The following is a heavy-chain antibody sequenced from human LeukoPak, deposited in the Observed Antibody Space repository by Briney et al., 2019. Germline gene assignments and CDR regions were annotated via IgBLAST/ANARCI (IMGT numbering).Heavy chain of an antibody. CDR1: GFTFSSYA. CDR3: ARDLIAARLWDYYGMDV. CDR2: ISYDGSNK. Sequence: PGRSLRLSCAASGFTFSSYAMHWVRQAPGKGLEWVAVISYDGSNKYYADSVKGRFTISRDNSKNTLYLQMNSLRAEDTAVYYCARDLIAARLWDYYGMDVWGQGTTVTVSS. D-gene: IGHD6-6*01. J-gene: IGHJ6*02. V-gene: IGHV3-30-3*01.